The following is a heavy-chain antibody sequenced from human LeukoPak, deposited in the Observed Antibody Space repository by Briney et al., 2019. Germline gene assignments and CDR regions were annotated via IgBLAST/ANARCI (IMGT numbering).Heavy chain of an antibody. Sequence: GASVKVSCKASGGTFSSYAISWVRQAPGQGLEWMGGIIPIFGTANYAQKFQGRVTITADESTSTAYMELSSLRSEDTAVYYCEYSSSPGTLDYFDYWGQGTLVTVSS. V-gene: IGHV1-69*13. D-gene: IGHD6-6*01. J-gene: IGHJ4*02. CDR1: GGTFSSYA. CDR3: EYSSSPGTLDYFDY. CDR2: IIPIFGTA.